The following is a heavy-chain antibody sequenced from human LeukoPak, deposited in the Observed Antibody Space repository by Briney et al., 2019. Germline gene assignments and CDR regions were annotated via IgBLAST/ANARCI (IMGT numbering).Heavy chain of an antibody. J-gene: IGHJ4*02. Sequence: SETLSLTCAVYGGSFSGYYRSWIRQPPGKGLEWIGEINHSGSTNYNPSLKSRVTISVDTSKNQFSLKLSSVTAADTAVYHCARVGERGTHYGDLYYFDYWGQGTLVTVSS. V-gene: IGHV4-34*01. CDR2: INHSGST. CDR3: ARVGERGTHYGDLYYFDY. D-gene: IGHD4-17*01. CDR1: GGSFSGYY.